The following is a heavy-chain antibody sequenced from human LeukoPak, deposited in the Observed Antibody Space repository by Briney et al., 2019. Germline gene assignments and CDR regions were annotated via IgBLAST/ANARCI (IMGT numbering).Heavy chain of an antibody. CDR2: SYISGST. J-gene: IGHJ4*02. Sequence: PSETLSLTCTVSGASINSYYWNWIRQPAGKGLEWIGRSYISGSTDYNPSLKSRVTVSVDTSKNQFSLKLTSETAADTAVYYCARDQELGFWGQGTLVTVPS. CDR1: GASINSYY. D-gene: IGHD3-10*01. CDR3: ARDQELGF. V-gene: IGHV4-4*07.